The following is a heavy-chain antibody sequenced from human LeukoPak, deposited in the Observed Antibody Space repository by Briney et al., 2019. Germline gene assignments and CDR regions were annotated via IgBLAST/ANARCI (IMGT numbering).Heavy chain of an antibody. J-gene: IGHJ2*01. CDR1: GYTLTNHG. Sequence: ASVKVSCKASGYTLTNHGISWVRQAPGKGLEWMGWIRTYNGNTEYAQNLQGRVTMTTDTSTSTAYMELRSLRSDDTAVYYCARGPHCSSSTWYSSTCSYWYFDLWGRGTLVTVSS. CDR2: IRTYNGNT. CDR3: ARGPHCSSSTWYSSTCSYWYFDL. D-gene: IGHD6-13*01. V-gene: IGHV1-18*01.